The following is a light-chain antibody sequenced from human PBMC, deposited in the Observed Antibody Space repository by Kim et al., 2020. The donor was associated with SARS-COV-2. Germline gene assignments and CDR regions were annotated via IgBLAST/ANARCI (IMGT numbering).Light chain of an antibody. J-gene: IGLJ2*01. CDR2: RDN. Sequence: VARGRTARITCGGNNNGNKKVHWCQQKPGQAPVLVIYRDNNRPSGIPERFSGSNSGNTATLTISRAQAGDEADYYCQVWDSSIYVVFGGGTKLTVL. CDR1: NNGNKK. V-gene: IGLV3-9*01. CDR3: QVWDSSIYVV.